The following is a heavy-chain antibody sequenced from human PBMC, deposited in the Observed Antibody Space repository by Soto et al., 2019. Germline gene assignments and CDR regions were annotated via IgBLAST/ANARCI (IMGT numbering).Heavy chain of an antibody. D-gene: IGHD6-13*01. Sequence: SETLSLTCTVSGGSISSSSYYWGWIRQPPGKGLEWIGSIYYSGSTYYNPSLKSRVTISVDTSKNQFSLKLSSVTAADTAVYYCASRGIARGYNWFDPWGQGTLVTVSS. CDR3: ASRGIARGYNWFDP. CDR1: GGSISSSSYY. CDR2: IYYSGST. J-gene: IGHJ5*02. V-gene: IGHV4-39*01.